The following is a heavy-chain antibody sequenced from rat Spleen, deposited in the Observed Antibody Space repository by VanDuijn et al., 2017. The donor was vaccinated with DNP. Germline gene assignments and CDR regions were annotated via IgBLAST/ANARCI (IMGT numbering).Heavy chain of an antibody. CDR3: ARYGWELGFDY. J-gene: IGHJ2*01. Sequence: EVQLQESGSGLVKPSQSLSLTCSVTGYSITSNYWGWIRKFPGNKMEYIGHISYSGSTNYNPSPKSRISITRDTPKNHFFLHLNSVTTEDTATYYCARYGWELGFDYWGQGVMVTVSS. V-gene: IGHV3-1*01. D-gene: IGHD5-1*01. CDR1: GYSITSNY. CDR2: ISYSGST.